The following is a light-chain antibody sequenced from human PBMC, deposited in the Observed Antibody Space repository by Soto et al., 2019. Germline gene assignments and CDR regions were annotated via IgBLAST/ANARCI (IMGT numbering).Light chain of an antibody. CDR3: CSYAGSSTFVV. J-gene: IGLJ2*01. V-gene: IGLV1-40*01. Sequence: QSVLTQPPSVSGAPGQRVTISCTGSGSNIGAGLGVQWYQQLPGAAPKLLISRNTNRPSGVPDRFSASKSGSSASLAITGLRAQDEADYYCCSYAGSSTFVVFGGGTKVTVL. CDR2: RNT. CDR1: GSNIGAGLG.